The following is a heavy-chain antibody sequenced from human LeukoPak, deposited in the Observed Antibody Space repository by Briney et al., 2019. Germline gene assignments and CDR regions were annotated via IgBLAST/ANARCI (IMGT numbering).Heavy chain of an antibody. CDR3: AREYFYGMDV. J-gene: IGHJ6*02. V-gene: IGHV3-72*01. CDR2: SRTKGDSYST. CDR1: RFTFSYYY. Sequence: GGSLRLSCAASRFTFSYYYMDWVRQAPGKGLEWVGLSRTKGDSYSTEYAASVRGRFSISRDESRNSAYLQMNSLRTEDTAVYFCAREYFYGMDVWGQGTTVTVSS.